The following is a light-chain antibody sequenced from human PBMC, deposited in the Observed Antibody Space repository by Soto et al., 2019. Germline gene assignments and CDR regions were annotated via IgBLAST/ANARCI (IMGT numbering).Light chain of an antibody. J-gene: IGKJ1*01. CDR2: GAS. CDR3: QQYNNWPRT. Sequence: EILLTQSPATLSFSPGERAPPSCRSSQSVSSNYLAWYQQKPGQPPRLLIYGASTRATGIPARFSGSGSGTEFTLTISSLQSEDFAVYYCQQYNNWPRTFGQGTKVDI. V-gene: IGKV3-15*01. CDR1: QSVSSN.